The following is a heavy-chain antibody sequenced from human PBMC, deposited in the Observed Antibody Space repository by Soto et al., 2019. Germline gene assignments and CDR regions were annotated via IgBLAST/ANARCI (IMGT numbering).Heavy chain of an antibody. CDR2: IFYSGST. D-gene: IGHD3-10*01. V-gene: IGHV4-61*03. Sequence: QVQLRESGPGLVKPSETLSLTCSVSGGSVRSGTYYWSWIRQPPGKGLEWIGNIFYSGSTSYNPSLKSRVTISIATSKNHFSLKLASVTAADTAVYYCARAARAPLYGSVSFYPDYWGQGTLITVSS. CDR3: ARAARAPLYGSVSFYPDY. J-gene: IGHJ4*02. CDR1: GGSVRSGTYY.